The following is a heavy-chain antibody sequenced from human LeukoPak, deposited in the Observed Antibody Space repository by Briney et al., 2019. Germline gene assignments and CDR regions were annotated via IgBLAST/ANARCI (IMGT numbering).Heavy chain of an antibody. V-gene: IGHV4-4*07. J-gene: IGHJ6*02. Sequence: SETLSLTCTVSGGSISSYYWSWIRQPAGKGLEWIGRIYTNGSTNYNPSLKSRVTMSVDTSKNQFSLKLSSVTAADTAVYYCARDRSEAYYYYYGMDVWGQGTTVTVSS. CDR1: GGSISSYY. CDR3: ARDRSEAYYYYYGMDV. CDR2: IYTNGST.